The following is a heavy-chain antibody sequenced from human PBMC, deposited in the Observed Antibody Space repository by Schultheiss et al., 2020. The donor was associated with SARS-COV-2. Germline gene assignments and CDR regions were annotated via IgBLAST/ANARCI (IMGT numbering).Heavy chain of an antibody. V-gene: IGHV4-4*02. D-gene: IGHD6-19*01. Sequence: SETLSLTCAVSGGSISSSNWWSWVRQPPGKGLEWIGYIYYSGSTNYNPSLKSRVTISVDTSKNQFSLKLSSVTAADTAVYYCARDFSPSSAFDYWGQGTLVTVSS. CDR1: GGSISSSNW. CDR3: ARDFSPSSAFDY. J-gene: IGHJ4*02. CDR2: IYYSGST.